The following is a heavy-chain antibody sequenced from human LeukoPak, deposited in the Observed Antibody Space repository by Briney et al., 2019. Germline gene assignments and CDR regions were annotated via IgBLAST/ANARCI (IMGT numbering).Heavy chain of an antibody. CDR1: GFTFSSYS. J-gene: IGHJ4*02. D-gene: IGHD2-8*01. CDR3: ARDFYCPNDVCYDY. CDR2: ISTTSSDI. V-gene: IGHV3-21*06. Sequence: PGGSLRLSCAASGFTFSSYSMAWVRQAPGKGLEWVSSISTTSSDIYYPDSVKGRFTVSRDNARNSLYLQMNSLRADDTAVYYCARDFYCPNDVCYDYWGQGTLVTVS.